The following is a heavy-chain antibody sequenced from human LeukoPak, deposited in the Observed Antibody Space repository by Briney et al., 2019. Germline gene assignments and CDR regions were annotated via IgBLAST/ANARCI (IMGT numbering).Heavy chain of an antibody. D-gene: IGHD3-22*01. Sequence: GGSLRLSCAASGFTFSSYAMSWVRQAPGKGLEWVSGINWNGGSTGYADSVKGRFTISRDNAKNSPYLQMNSLRAEDTALYYCARVVGYYYFDYWGQGTLVTVSS. CDR1: GFTFSSYA. CDR2: INWNGGST. V-gene: IGHV3-20*04. J-gene: IGHJ4*02. CDR3: ARVVGYYYFDY.